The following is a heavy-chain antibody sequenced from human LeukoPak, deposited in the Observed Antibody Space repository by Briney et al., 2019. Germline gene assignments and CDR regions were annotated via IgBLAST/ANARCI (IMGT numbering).Heavy chain of an antibody. J-gene: IGHJ5*02. D-gene: IGHD6-19*01. CDR3: ARDLSVAGGYNWFDP. V-gene: IGHV4-39*07. CDR1: GGSISSSSYY. CDR2: IYHSGST. Sequence: PSETLSLTCTVSGGSISSSSYYWGWIRQPPGKGLEWIGSIYHSGSTYYNPSLKSRVTISVDTSKNQFSLKLSSVTAADTAVYYCARDLSVAGGYNWFDPWGQGTLVTVSS.